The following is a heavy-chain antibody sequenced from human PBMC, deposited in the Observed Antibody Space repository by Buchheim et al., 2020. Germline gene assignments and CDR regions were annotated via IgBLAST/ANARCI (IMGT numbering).Heavy chain of an antibody. CDR2: ISSSSSTI. J-gene: IGHJ6*03. CDR3: ARGNPPSSRYYMDV. Sequence: EVQLLESGGGLVQPGGSMRLSCAASGFTFSSYAMSWVRQAPGKGLEWVSYISSSSSTIYYADSVKGRFTISRDNAKNSLYLQMNSLRAEDTAVYYCARGNPPSSRYYMDVWGKGTT. CDR1: GFTFSSYA. V-gene: IGHV3-48*01.